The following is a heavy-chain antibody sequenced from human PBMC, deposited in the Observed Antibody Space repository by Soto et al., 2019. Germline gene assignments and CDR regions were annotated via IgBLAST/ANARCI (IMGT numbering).Heavy chain of an antibody. D-gene: IGHD4-17*01. Sequence: EVQVLESGGGLVQPGGSLRLSCAASGFTFSNYAMSWVRQAPGKGLEWVSTISGSGDNTAYVASVKGRFTISRDNSKNTLYLQMTSLRAEDTAVYYCAKDPLTVTPSFDYWGEGTLVTVSS. J-gene: IGHJ4*02. CDR1: GFTFSNYA. CDR2: ISGSGDNT. CDR3: AKDPLTVTPSFDY. V-gene: IGHV3-23*01.